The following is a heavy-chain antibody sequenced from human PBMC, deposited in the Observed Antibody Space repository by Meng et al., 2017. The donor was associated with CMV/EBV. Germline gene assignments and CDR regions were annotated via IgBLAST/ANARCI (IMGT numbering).Heavy chain of an antibody. V-gene: IGHV3-20*04. Sequence: ETLSLTCAASGFTFDDYAMHWVRQAPGKGLEWVSGINWNGGSTGYADSVKGRFTISRDNAKNSLYLQMNSLRAEDTALYYCARVRGGNSGWFDPWGQGTLVTVSS. CDR2: INWNGGST. CDR3: ARVRGGNSGWFDP. D-gene: IGHD4-23*01. CDR1: GFTFDDYA. J-gene: IGHJ5*02.